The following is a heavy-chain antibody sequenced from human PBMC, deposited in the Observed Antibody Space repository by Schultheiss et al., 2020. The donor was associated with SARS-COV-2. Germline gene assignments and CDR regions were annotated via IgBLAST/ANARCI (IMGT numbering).Heavy chain of an antibody. V-gene: IGHV4-39*07. CDR2: IYYSGST. CDR1: GGSISSSSYY. Sequence: SQTLSLTCTVSGGSISSSSYYWGWIRQPPGKGLEWIGSIYYSGSTYYNPSLKSRVTISVDTSKNQFSLKLSSVTAADTAVYYCARGSQDIVVVVAAPRYNWFDPWGQGTLVTVSS. CDR3: ARGSQDIVVVVAAPRYNWFDP. D-gene: IGHD2-15*01. J-gene: IGHJ5*02.